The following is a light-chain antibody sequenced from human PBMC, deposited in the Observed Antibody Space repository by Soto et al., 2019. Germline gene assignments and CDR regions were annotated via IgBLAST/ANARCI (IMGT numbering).Light chain of an antibody. CDR1: RSDVGSYNY. Sequence: QSVLTQPASVSGSPGQSITISCTGTRSDVGSYNYVSWYQQHPGKAPQLIIYEVSHRPSGVSDRFSGSKSGSTASLTISGLLAEDEADYYCSSYTSSSTPFGRGTKLTVL. V-gene: IGLV2-14*01. CDR2: EVS. CDR3: SSYTSSSTP. J-gene: IGLJ2*01.